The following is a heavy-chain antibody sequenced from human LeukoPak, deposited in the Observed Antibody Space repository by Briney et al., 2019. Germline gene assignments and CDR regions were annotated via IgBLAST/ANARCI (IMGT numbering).Heavy chain of an antibody. J-gene: IGHJ4*02. CDR2: IYYSGST. Sequence: SETLSLTCTVSGGSISSSSYYWGWIRQPPGKGLEWIGSIYYSGSTYYNPSLKSRVTISVDTSKNQFSLKPSSVTAADTAVYYCAGRGAIDYWGQGTLVTVSS. D-gene: IGHD1-26*01. CDR1: GGSISSSSYY. V-gene: IGHV4-39*07. CDR3: AGRGAIDY.